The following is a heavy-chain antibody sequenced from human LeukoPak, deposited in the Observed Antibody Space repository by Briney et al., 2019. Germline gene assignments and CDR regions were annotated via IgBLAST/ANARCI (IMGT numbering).Heavy chain of an antibody. J-gene: IGHJ4*02. V-gene: IGHV3-23*01. CDR3: GKEPWEGSGYIHF. CDR2: MSGSGDRS. CDR1: GFTFSSYP. D-gene: IGHD3-3*01. Sequence: GGSLRLSCVASGFTFSSYPMTWVRQAPGKGLEWVSAMSGSGDRSVYGDSVKGRFTISRDNSKNTLLLQMNGLKDEDTAIYYCGKEPWEGSGYIHFWGQGTLVTVSS.